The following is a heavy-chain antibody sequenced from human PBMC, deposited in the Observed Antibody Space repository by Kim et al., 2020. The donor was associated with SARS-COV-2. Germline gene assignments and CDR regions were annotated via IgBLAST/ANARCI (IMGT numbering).Heavy chain of an antibody. CDR3: LAEIVSGGFDH. D-gene: IGHD3-16*01. V-gene: IGHV3-30-3*01. CDR2: IAYDGSHI. Sequence: GGSLRLSCAASGFTFSAHALYWVRQAPGKGLEWVALIAYDGSHISYPDSVKGRFIISRDNTKSTLYLQMNSLRPEDTAVYYCLAEIVSGGFDHWGQGTLV. CDR1: GFTFSAHA. J-gene: IGHJ4*02.